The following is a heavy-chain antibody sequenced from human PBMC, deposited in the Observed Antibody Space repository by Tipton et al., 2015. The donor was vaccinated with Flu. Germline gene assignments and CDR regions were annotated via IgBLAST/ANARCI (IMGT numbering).Heavy chain of an antibody. V-gene: IGHV4-59*08. D-gene: IGHD4-11*01. Sequence: GLVKPSETLSLICTVSGGSLGSYYWSWIRQTPGKGLEWIGYISYSGATTYNPSLRSRLKISVDTSKNQFSLKLRSVTAADTAVYYCARRDYSNYVSDPKIWFDPWGQGTLVTVSS. CDR3: ARRDYSNYVSDPKIWFDP. CDR1: GGSLGSYY. J-gene: IGHJ5*02. CDR2: ISYSGAT.